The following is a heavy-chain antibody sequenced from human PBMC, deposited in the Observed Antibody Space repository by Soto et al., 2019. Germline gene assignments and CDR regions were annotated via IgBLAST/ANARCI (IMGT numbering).Heavy chain of an antibody. Sequence: GGSLRLSCAASGFTVSSNYMSWVRQAPGKGLEWVSVIYSGGSTYYADSVKGRFTISRDNSKNTLYLQMNSLRAEDTAVYYCARAGYSSSLEYFKPWGQGTLVTVSS. D-gene: IGHD6-13*01. CDR1: GFTVSSNY. CDR2: IYSGGST. CDR3: ARAGYSSSLEYFKP. J-gene: IGHJ1*01. V-gene: IGHV3-53*01.